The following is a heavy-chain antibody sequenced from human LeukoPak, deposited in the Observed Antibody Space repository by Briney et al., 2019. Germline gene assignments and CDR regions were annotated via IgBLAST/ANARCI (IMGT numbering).Heavy chain of an antibody. J-gene: IGHJ4*02. CDR2: INHSGST. D-gene: IGHD6-13*01. CDR1: GGSFSGYY. Sequence: SETLSLTCAVYGGSFSGYYWSWIRQPPGKGLEWIGEINHSGSTNYNPSLKSRVTISVDTSKNQFSLRLSSVTAADTAVYYCARPRPQHSSSRFFDYWGQGTLVTVSS. V-gene: IGHV4-34*01. CDR3: ARPRPQHSSSRFFDY.